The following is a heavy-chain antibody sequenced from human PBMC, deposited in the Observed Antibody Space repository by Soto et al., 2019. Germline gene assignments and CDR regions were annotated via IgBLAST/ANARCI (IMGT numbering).Heavy chain of an antibody. CDR2: VISLFGTA. CDR1: GGTFSSHS. V-gene: IGHV1-69*01. J-gene: IGHJ4*02. Sequence: VQLMQSGAVVKKPGSSVKVSCKASGGTFSSHSINWVRQAPGQGLEWMGGVISLFGTANYPHNFKARVTITAYQSTSPAHMELNSLRSDDTAFYYCAREVGYGDFSAALLDGGQGALVTVSS. D-gene: IGHD4-17*01. CDR3: AREVGYGDFSAALLD.